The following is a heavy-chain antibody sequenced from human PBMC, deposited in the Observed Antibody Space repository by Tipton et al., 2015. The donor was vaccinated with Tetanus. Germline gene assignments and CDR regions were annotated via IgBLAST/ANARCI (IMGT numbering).Heavy chain of an antibody. CDR2: IYYSGST. V-gene: IGHV4-59*08. J-gene: IGHJ4*02. CDR3: ARLGYDILTGYHYDY. Sequence: TLSLTCTVSGGSISSYYWSWIRQPPGKGLEWIGYIYYSGSTNHNPSLKSRVTISVDTSKNQFSLKLSSVTAADTAVYYCARLGYDILTGYHYDYWGQGTLVTVSS. D-gene: IGHD3-9*01. CDR1: GGSISSYY.